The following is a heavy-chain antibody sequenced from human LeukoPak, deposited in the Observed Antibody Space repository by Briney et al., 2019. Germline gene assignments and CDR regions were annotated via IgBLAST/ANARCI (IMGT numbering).Heavy chain of an antibody. CDR1: GYTFTGYY. V-gene: IGHV7-4-1*02. CDR2: INTNTGNP. CDR3: ARDVAVAGSGIFDY. J-gene: IGHJ4*02. D-gene: IGHD6-19*01. Sequence: ASVKVSCKASGYTFTGYYMHWVRQAPGQGLEWMGWINTNTGNPTYAQGFTGRFVFSLDTSVSTAYLQISSLKAEDTAVYYCARDVAVAGSGIFDYWGQGTLVTVSS.